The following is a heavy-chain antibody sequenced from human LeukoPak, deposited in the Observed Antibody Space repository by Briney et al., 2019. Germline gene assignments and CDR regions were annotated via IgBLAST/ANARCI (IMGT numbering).Heavy chain of an antibody. CDR3: AKGSLSYCSGRCYYFDY. V-gene: IGHV3-23*01. Sequence: PGGSLRLSCAASGFTFSSYAMSWVRQAPGKGPEWVSGISGSDGGTYNADSVKGRFTISRDNSKNTLYLQMNSLRAEDAAVYYCAKGSLSYCSGRCYYFDYWGQGTLVTVSS. D-gene: IGHD2-15*01. CDR2: ISGSDGGT. CDR1: GFTFSSYA. J-gene: IGHJ4*02.